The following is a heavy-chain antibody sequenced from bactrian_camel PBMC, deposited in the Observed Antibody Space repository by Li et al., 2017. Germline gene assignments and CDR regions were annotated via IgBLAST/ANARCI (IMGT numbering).Heavy chain of an antibody. CDR1: QYYFGSSC. CDR2: VSVDGSS. V-gene: IGHV3S53*01. D-gene: IGHD2*01. CDR3: AAHPGSFCSTSKPISDFKF. Sequence: VQLVESGGGSVQAGGSLRLSCKTSQYYFGSSCMGWFRQAPGKEREAVGSVSVDGSSSFGLSVKGRFTISRDVAKNTAYLQVDSLEPEDTALYYCAAHPGSFCSTSKPISDFKFWGQGTQVTVS. J-gene: IGHJ6*01.